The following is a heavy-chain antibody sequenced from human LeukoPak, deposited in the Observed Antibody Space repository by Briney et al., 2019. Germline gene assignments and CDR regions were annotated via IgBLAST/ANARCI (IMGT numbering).Heavy chain of an antibody. V-gene: IGHV3-48*04. Sequence: GGSLRLSCAASGFTFSSFSMNWVRQAPGKGLEWLSYISSTGSAIYYADSLKGRFTISRDNAKNSLYLQMNSLRAEDTAVYYCARVIASYGDSAYWGQGTLVTVSS. CDR3: ARVIASYGDSAY. J-gene: IGHJ4*02. CDR1: GFTFSSFS. CDR2: ISSTGSAI. D-gene: IGHD5-18*01.